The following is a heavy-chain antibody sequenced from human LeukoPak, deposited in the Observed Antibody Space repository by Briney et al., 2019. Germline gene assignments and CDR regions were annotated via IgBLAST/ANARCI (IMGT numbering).Heavy chain of an antibody. V-gene: IGHV1-3*01. CDR3: ARAGIVVVTAIY. CDR2: INAGNGNT. J-gene: IGHJ4*02. Sequence: ASVKVSCKASGYTFTSYDINWVRQAPGQRLEWMGWINAGNGNTKYSQKFQGRVTITRDTSASTAYMELSSLRSEDTAVYYCARAGIVVVTAIYWGQGTLVTVSS. D-gene: IGHD2-21*02. CDR1: GYTFTSYD.